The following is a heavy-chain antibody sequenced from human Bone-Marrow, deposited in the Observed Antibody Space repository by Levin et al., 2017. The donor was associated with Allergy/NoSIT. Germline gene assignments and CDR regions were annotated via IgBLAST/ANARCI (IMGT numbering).Heavy chain of an antibody. CDR1: GSSLSGYS. V-gene: IGHV4-34*01. Sequence: SETLSLTCAVKGSSLSGYSWTWVRQAPGEGLEWIGEVNHSGSTNSNPSLRSRLSMSADRSKSQFSLQLTSVTVADTAIYFCARCGDDRNEKCCFDSWGQGIQVTVSS. D-gene: IGHD1-14*01. CDR3: ARCGDDRNEKCCFDS. CDR2: VNHSGST. J-gene: IGHJ5*01.